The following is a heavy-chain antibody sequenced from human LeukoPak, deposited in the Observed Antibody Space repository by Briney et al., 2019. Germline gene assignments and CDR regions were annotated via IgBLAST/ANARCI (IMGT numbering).Heavy chain of an antibody. CDR3: AKVWFGELLYPWDY. V-gene: IGHV3-23*01. J-gene: IGHJ4*02. Sequence: PGGSLRLSCAASGFTFSSYAMSWVRQAPGEGLEWVSAISGSGGSTYYAVSVKGRFTISRDNSKNTLYLQMNSLRAEDTAVYYCAKVWFGELLYPWDYWGQGTLVIVSS. CDR2: ISGSGGST. CDR1: GFTFSSYA. D-gene: IGHD3-10*01.